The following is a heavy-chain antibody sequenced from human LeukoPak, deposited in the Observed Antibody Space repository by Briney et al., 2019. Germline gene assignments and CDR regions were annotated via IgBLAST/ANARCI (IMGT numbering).Heavy chain of an antibody. CDR1: GGSFSGYY. V-gene: IGHV4-34*01. CDR2: INHSGST. CDR3: ARGGGFDP. Sequence: SETLSLTCAVYGGSFSGYYWSWIRQPPGKGLEWIGEINHSGSTNYNPSLKSRVTISVDTSKNQFSLKLSSVTAADTAVYYCARGGGFDPWGQGTLVTVSS. J-gene: IGHJ5*02.